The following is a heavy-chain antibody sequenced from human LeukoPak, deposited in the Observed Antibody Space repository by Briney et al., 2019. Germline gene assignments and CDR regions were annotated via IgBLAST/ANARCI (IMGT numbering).Heavy chain of an antibody. CDR3: ARSQWLLIMDY. V-gene: IGHV4-4*02. J-gene: IGHJ4*02. D-gene: IGHD6-19*01. CDR1: GGSISSSNW. CDR2: IYYSGST. Sequence: KASETLSLTCAVSGGSISSSNWWSWVRQPPGKGLEWIGYIYYSGSTNYNPSLKSRVTISVDTSKNQFSLKLSSVTVADTAVYYCARSQWLLIMDYWGQGTLVTVSS.